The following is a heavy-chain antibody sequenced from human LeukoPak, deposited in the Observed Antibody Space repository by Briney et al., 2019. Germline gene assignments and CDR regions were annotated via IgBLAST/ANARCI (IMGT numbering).Heavy chain of an antibody. CDR3: ARGWSYYGSGSYYIDPHFDY. CDR2: INPNSGGT. V-gene: IGHV1-2*02. Sequence: ASVKVSCKASGYTFTGYYMHWVRQAPGQGLEWMGWINPNSGGTNYAQKFQGRDTMTRDTSISTAYMELSRLRSDDTAVYYCARGWSYYGSGSYYIDPHFDYWGQGTLVTVSS. D-gene: IGHD3-10*01. CDR1: GYTFTGYY. J-gene: IGHJ4*02.